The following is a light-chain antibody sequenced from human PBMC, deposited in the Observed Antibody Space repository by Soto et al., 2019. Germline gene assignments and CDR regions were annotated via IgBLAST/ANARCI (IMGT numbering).Light chain of an antibody. Sequence: DIQMTQSPSSLSASVEDRVTITCRASQNIKMYLRWYHQKPGKAHNRLITAASRRQSGVPARFRGSGYGTDYTLTITSLQPEDFAIYYCQQSYSEPRTFGQVPKVEIK. V-gene: IGKV1-39*01. CDR1: QNIKMY. CDR3: QQSYSEPRT. CDR2: AAS. J-gene: IGKJ1*01.